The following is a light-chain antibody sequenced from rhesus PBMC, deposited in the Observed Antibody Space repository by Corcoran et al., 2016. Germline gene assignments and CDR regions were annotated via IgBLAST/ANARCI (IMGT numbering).Light chain of an antibody. J-gene: IGKJ2*01. V-gene: IGKV1-25*01. CDR3: QHGYGTPYS. CDR2: KAI. Sequence: DIQMTQSPSSLSASVGDRVTITCQASQGIRNSLAWYQQKPGKVPKLLIYKAITLESGVPTRFSGSGSGTDFTLTISSLQPEDFASYYCQHGYGTPYSFGQGTKVEIK. CDR1: QGIRNS.